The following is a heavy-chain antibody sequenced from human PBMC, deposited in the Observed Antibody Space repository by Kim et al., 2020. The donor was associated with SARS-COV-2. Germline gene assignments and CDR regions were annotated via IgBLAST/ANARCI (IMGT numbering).Heavy chain of an antibody. V-gene: IGHV4-34*01. CDR1: GGSFSGYY. Sequence: SETLSLTCAVYGGSFSGYYWSWIRQPPGKGLEWIGEINHSGSTNYNPSLKSRVTISVDTSKNQFSLKLSSVTAADTAVYYCARGLWSRGGCSSTSCSSPLHDYWGQGTLVTVSS. J-gene: IGHJ4*02. CDR3: ARGLWSRGGCSSTSCSSPLHDY. D-gene: IGHD2-2*01. CDR2: INHSGST.